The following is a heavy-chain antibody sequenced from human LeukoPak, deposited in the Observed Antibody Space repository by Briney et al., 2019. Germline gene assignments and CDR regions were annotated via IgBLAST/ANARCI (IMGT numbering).Heavy chain of an antibody. CDR1: AFNFIDFT. V-gene: IGHV3-48*01. Sequence: GGPLNSSVEAPAFNFIDFTMNWVRKAPGRGREWISYIGISSGNTKYADSVKGRFTISRDKARNSLYLQMNSLRVEDTAMYYCARDHRYAFDNWGHGTLVTVSS. J-gene: IGHJ4*01. CDR2: IGISSGNT. CDR3: ARDHRYAFDN. D-gene: IGHD5-12*01.